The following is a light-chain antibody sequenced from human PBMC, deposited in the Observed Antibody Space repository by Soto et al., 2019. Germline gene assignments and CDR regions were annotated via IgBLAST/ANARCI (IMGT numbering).Light chain of an antibody. CDR3: QQSYRTPPIT. V-gene: IGKV1-39*01. CDR1: QSISSW. J-gene: IGKJ5*01. CDR2: AAS. Sequence: DIQITQPPSPLSGSVGARVTSTCRSSQSISSWLAWYQQKPGKAPKRLIYAASTLQSGVPSRFSGSGSGTDFTLTISSLQPEDFATYYCQQSYRTPPITFGQGTRLEIK.